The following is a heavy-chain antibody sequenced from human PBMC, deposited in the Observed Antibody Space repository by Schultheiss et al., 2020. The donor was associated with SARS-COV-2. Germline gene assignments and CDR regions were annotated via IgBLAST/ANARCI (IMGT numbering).Heavy chain of an antibody. Sequence: GGSLRLSCAASGFTFSSYAMSWVRQAPGKGLEWVSVIYSGGSTYYADSVKGRFTISRHNSKNTLYLQMNSLRAEDTAVYYCARDMARGYWGQGTLVTVSS. J-gene: IGHJ4*02. CDR2: IYSGGST. CDR3: ARDMARGY. D-gene: IGHD5-24*01. CDR1: GFTFSSYA. V-gene: IGHV3-53*04.